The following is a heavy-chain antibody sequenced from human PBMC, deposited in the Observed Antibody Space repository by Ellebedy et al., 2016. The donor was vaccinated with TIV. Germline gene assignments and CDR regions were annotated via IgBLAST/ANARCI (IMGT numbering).Heavy chain of an antibody. J-gene: IGHJ6*02. D-gene: IGHD5-12*01. CDR3: ARGERRGYSYYYGMDV. CDR1: GFTFSSYA. V-gene: IGHV3-23*01. Sequence: GESLKISXAASGFTFSSYAMSWVRQAPGKGLEWVSAISGSGGSTYYADSVKGRFTISRDNSKNTLYLQMNSLRDEDTAVYYCARGERRGYSYYYGMDVWGQGTTVTVSS. CDR2: ISGSGGST.